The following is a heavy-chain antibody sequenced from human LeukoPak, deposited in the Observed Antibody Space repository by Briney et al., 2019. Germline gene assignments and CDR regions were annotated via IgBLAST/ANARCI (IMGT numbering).Heavy chain of an antibody. CDR2: ISGSGGST. J-gene: IGHJ4*02. Sequence: GGSLRLSCAASGFTFSSYAMSWVRQAPGKGLEWASAISGSGGSTYYADSVKGRFTISRDNSKNTLYLQMNSLRAEDTAVYYCAKEGITMIVVVRGRGYFDYWGQGTLVTVSS. CDR3: AKEGITMIVVVRGRGYFDY. V-gene: IGHV3-23*01. CDR1: GFTFSSYA. D-gene: IGHD3-22*01.